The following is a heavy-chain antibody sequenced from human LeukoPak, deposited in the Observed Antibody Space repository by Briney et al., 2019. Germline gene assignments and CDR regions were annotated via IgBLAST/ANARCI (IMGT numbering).Heavy chain of an antibody. Sequence: PGGSLKLSCAASGFILSTYAMSWVRQAPGKGLEWVSAISATGYTTYYADSVKGRFTMSTDNSKSTVYLQMNSLRAEDTAVYYCARGGGQHHFDYWGQGTLVTVSS. D-gene: IGHD2-15*01. V-gene: IGHV3-23*01. CDR1: GFILSTYA. CDR3: ARGGGQHHFDY. J-gene: IGHJ4*02. CDR2: ISATGYTT.